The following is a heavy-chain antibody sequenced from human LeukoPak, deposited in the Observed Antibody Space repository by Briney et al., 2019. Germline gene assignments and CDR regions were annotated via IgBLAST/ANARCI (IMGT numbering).Heavy chain of an antibody. CDR2: ISGNGSST. J-gene: IGHJ4*02. Sequence: GGSLRLSCAASGFTFSSYAMSWVRQAPGKGLEWVSGISGNGSSTYYADSVKGRFTISRDNSKNMLYLQMSSLRAEDTAVYYCAKVRTVVVPAAMVDYWGQGTLVTVSS. D-gene: IGHD2-2*01. CDR3: AKVRTVVVPAAMVDY. CDR1: GFTFSSYA. V-gene: IGHV3-23*01.